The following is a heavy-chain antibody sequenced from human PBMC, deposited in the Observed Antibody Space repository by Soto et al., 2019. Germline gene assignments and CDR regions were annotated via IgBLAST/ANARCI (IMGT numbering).Heavy chain of an antibody. V-gene: IGHV3-23*01. J-gene: IGHJ4*02. Sequence: EVQLLESGGGLVQPGGSMRLSCAASGFIFRNQAMCWVRQGRRKGLEFVSCISGSGDEIFFLDSVKGRFAISRDNSENTLFLQMSSLRAEDTAVYYCARRGTYQWGHFDYWGQGVQVTVSS. D-gene: IGHD2-8*01. CDR1: GFIFRNQA. CDR2: ISGSGDEI. CDR3: ARRGTYQWGHFDY.